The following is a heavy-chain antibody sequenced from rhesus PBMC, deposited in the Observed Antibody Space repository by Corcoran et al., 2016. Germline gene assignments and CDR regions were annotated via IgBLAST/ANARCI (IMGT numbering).Heavy chain of an antibody. D-gene: IGHD6-31*01. J-gene: IGHJ4*01. CDR2: ISSASSYI. V-gene: IGHV3S16*01. CDR1: GCTFSDYY. CDR3: TRDLKASSGWDYFDY. Sequence: EVQLVESGGGLVQPGGSLRVSCAASGCTFSDYYIQWVRQAPGKGLEWVSSISSASSYIYYADSVKGRFTISRDNAKNSLSLQMNSLKTEDTAVYYCTRDLKASSGWDYFDYWGQGVLVTVSS.